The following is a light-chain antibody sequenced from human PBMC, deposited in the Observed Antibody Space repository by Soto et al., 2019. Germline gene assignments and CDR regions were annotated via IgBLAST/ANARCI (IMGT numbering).Light chain of an antibody. CDR3: SSYAGNNIYVL. V-gene: IGLV2-8*01. J-gene: IGLJ2*01. Sequence: QSALTQPPSASGSPGPSVTISCTGTSSDVGGYNYVSWYQQHPGKAPKLMIYEVSNRPSGVPDRFSGSKSGNPASLTVSGLQGEDEADYYCSSYAGNNIYVLFGGGTQLTVL. CDR2: EVS. CDR1: SSDVGGYNY.